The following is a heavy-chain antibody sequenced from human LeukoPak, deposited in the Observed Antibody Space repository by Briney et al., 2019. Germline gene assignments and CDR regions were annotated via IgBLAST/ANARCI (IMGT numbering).Heavy chain of an antibody. D-gene: IGHD3-3*01. CDR2: IYHSGST. CDR1: GGSFSGYS. J-gene: IGHJ4*02. V-gene: IGHV4-30-2*01. CDR3: ARGKVRSSWRLDY. Sequence: SETLSLTCAVYGGSFSGYSWSWIRQPPGKGLEWIGYIYHSGSTYYNPSLKSRVTISVDRSKNQFSLKLSSVTAADTAVYYCARGKVRSSWRLDYWGQGTLVTVSS.